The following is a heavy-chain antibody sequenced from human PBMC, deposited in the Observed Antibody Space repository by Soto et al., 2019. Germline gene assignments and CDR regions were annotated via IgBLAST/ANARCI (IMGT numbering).Heavy chain of an antibody. D-gene: IGHD5-12*01. CDR3: ASQGRDGYNYVNYFAY. CDR2: IYYSGGT. CDR1: GASISSYY. V-gene: IGHV4-59*08. Sequence: PSETLSLTCTVSGASISSYYWSWIRQPPGKGLEWIGYIYYSGGTNYHPSLMSRVTISVDTSKNQFSLKLYSVTAADTAVYYCASQGRDGYNYVNYFAYWGQGPLVTVSS. J-gene: IGHJ4*02.